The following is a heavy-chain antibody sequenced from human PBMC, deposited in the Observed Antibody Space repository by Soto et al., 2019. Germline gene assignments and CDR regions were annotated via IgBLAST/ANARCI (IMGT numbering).Heavy chain of an antibody. CDR3: PPRPGGGGY. D-gene: IGHD3-10*01. J-gene: IGHJ4*02. CDR2: IYSGGYT. V-gene: IGHV3-53*01. Sequence: EVQLVESGGGLIQPGGSLRLSCAVSGFTVSNNYMSWVRQAPGKGLEGVSVIYSGGYTAYGDSVKGRFTISRDNSKKTAFIQMNSLGTADPAVFYRPPRPGGGGYWGQGTLVTVSS. CDR1: GFTVSNNY.